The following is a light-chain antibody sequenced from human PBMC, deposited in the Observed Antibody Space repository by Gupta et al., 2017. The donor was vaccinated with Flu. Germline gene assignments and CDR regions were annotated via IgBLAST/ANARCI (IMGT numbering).Light chain of an antibody. V-gene: IGKV1-9*01. CDR3: QQLNSWVFT. CDR2: AAS. J-gene: IGKJ3*01. CDR1: QGITNY. Sequence: DIQLTQSPPFLSASVGDRVIITCRASQGITNYLAWYQQKPGKAPKLLIYAASTLQSGVPSRFSGGGSGTEFTLTISSLQPEDFATYYCQQLNSWVFTFGRGTKVDIK.